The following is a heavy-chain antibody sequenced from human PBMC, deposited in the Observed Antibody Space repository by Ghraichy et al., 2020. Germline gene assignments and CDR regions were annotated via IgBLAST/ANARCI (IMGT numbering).Heavy chain of an antibody. V-gene: IGHV1-2*02. CDR1: RENVRTSG. D-gene: IGHD1-26*01. Sequence: ASVKVSCKIGRENVRTSGLHEDLESRVQRLEWRGWISPKSGDTDYAQKFQGRVTMTRDTSISTVFMELSSLRSDDAAVYYCTLDWDSKSFDLWVQGTLISASS. CDR3: TLDWDSKSFDL. J-gene: IGHJ4*02. CDR2: ISPKSGDT.